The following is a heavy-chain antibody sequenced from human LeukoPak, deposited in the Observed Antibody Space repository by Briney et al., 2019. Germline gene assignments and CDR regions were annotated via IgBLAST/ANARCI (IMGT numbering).Heavy chain of an antibody. CDR2: ISGSGGST. J-gene: IGHJ3*02. V-gene: IGHV3-23*01. D-gene: IGHD3-22*01. CDR3: DKFDDYGCSGCYNKVVDAFDI. Sequence: GGSLRLSCGASGFTFRSYVMSWVRQAPGKGLEWVSAISGSGGSTYYADSVKGRFTISRDNSKNTLYLQMNSLRAEDTAVYYCDKFDDYGCSGCYNKVVDAFDIWGQGTMVTVSS. CDR1: GFTFRSYV.